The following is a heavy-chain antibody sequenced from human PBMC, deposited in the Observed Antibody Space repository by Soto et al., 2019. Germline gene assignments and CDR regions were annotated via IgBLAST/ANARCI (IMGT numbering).Heavy chain of an antibody. J-gene: IGHJ6*02. CDR2: ISYDGSNK. CDR3: AKADGMDV. CDR1: GFTFSSYG. Sequence: LRLSCAASGFTFSSYGMHWVRQAPGKGLEWVAVISYDGSNKYYADSVKGRFTISRDNSKNTLYLQMNSLRAEDTAVYYCAKADGMDVWGQGTTVTVSS. V-gene: IGHV3-30*18.